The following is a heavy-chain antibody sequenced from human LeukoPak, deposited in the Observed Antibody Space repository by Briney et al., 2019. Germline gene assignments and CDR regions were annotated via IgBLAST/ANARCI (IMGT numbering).Heavy chain of an antibody. D-gene: IGHD1-26*01. CDR3: ARGREDLSGSYYVDY. V-gene: IGHV4-59*01. CDR2: IYYSGST. J-gene: IGHJ4*02. Sequence: SETLSLTCTVSGGSISSYYWSWIRQPPGKGLEWIGYIYYSGSTNYNPSLKSRVTISVDTSKNQFSLKLSSVTAADTAVYYCARGREDLSGSYYVDYWGQGTLVTVSS. CDR1: GGSISSYY.